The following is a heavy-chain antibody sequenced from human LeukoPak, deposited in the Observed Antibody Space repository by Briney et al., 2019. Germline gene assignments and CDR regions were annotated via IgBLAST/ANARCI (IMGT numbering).Heavy chain of an antibody. J-gene: IGHJ4*02. D-gene: IGHD1-26*01. CDR1: GGSISSSSYY. CDR2: IYYSGST. Sequence: KPSQTLSLTCTVSGGSISSSSYYWGWIRQPPGKGLEWIGSIYYSGSTYYNPSLKSRVTISVDTSKNQFSLKLSSVTAADTAVYYCARRQRETEWELPGPFDYWGQGTLVTVSS. V-gene: IGHV4-39*01. CDR3: ARRQRETEWELPGPFDY.